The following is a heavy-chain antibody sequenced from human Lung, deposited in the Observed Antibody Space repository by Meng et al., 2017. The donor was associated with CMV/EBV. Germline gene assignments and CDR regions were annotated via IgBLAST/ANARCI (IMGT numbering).Heavy chain of an antibody. CDR1: GFNFRSYD. J-gene: IGHJ4*02. CDR3: ARGGYSSSWYVFDY. D-gene: IGHD6-13*01. CDR2: IGTVADT. Sequence: GESXKISXAASGFNFRSYDFHWVRQGPGKGLEWVSGIGTVADTFYSDSVKGRFTISRDNAKNSVDLQMNSLRAGDTALYYCARGGYSSSWYVFDYWGQGTLVTVSS. V-gene: IGHV3-13*01.